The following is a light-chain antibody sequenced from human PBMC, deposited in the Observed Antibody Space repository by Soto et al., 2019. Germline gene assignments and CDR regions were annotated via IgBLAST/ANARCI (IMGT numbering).Light chain of an antibody. Sequence: EIVLTQSPATLSVSPGERVTLSCRASQSVSDNLAWYQQKPGQAPRLLIYGASIRATDIPARFSGSGSGTEFSLTISSLQSEDFAVYYCQQYGHSPRTFGQGTKVEVK. CDR1: QSVSDN. CDR3: QQYGHSPRT. J-gene: IGKJ1*01. CDR2: GAS. V-gene: IGKV3D-15*01.